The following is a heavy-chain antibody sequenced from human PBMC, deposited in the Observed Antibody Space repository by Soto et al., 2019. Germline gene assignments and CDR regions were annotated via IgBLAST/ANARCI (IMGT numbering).Heavy chain of an antibody. Sequence: QVTLKESGPVLVKPTETLTLTCTVSGFSLSNARMGVSWIRQPPGKALEWLAHIFSNDEKSYSTSLKSRLTIYKDTSKRQVVLTMTNMDPVDTATYYCARIHPPTTVVNPYYFDYWGQGTLVTVSS. CDR3: ARIHPPTTVVNPYYFDY. CDR2: IFSNDEK. J-gene: IGHJ4*02. CDR1: GFSLSNARMG. D-gene: IGHD4-17*01. V-gene: IGHV2-26*01.